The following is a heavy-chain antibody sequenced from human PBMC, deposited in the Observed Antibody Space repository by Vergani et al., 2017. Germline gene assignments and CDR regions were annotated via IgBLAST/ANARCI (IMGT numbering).Heavy chain of an antibody. D-gene: IGHD3-9*01. CDR1: GYSISSGYY. CDR2: IYHSGST. V-gene: IGHV4-38-2*01. J-gene: IGHJ4*02. CDR3: ARGAXDGVYDILTGYYLS. Sequence: QVQLQESGPGLVKPSETLTLTCAVSGYSISSGYYWGWIRQPPGKGLEWIGSIYHSGSTYYNPSLKSRVTISVDTSKNQFSLKLSSATAADTAVYYCARGAXDGVYDILTGYYLSWGQGTLVTVSS.